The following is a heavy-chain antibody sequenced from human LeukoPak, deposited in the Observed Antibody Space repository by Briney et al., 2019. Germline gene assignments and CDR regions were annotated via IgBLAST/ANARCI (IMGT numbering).Heavy chain of an antibody. CDR3: ARHVHAELARPFDY. CDR1: GGSFSGYY. Sequence: SETLSLTCAVYGGSFSGYYWSWIRQPPGKGLEWIGEINHSGSANYNPSLKSRVTISVDTSKNQFSLKLSSVTAADTAVYYCARHVHAELARPFDYWGQGTLVTVSS. V-gene: IGHV4-34*01. J-gene: IGHJ4*02. CDR2: INHSGSA. D-gene: IGHD6-13*01.